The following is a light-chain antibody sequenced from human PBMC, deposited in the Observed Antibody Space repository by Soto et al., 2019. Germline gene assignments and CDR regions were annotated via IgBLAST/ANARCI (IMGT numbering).Light chain of an antibody. V-gene: IGLV1-40*01. J-gene: IGLJ1*01. CDR3: QSFDNSLSVLYV. CDR2: GNT. CDR1: SSNIGAGYD. Sequence: QSGLTQPPSVSGAPGQRVTISCTGSSSNIGAGYDVHWYRQVPGTAPKLLIFGNTNRPSGVPDRFSGSKSGTSASLAITGLQAEDEADYYCQSFDNSLSVLYVFGTGTKVTVL.